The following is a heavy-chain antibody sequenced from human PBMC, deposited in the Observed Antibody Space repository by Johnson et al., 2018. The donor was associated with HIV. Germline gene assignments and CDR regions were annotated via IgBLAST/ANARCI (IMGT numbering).Heavy chain of an antibody. CDR1: GFTFSSYG. CDR3: ARDLDTGGASGAFDM. V-gene: IGHV3-NL1*01. CDR2: IYSGGST. Sequence: QVQLVESGGGVVQPGGSLRLSCAASGFTFSSYGMHWVRQAPGKGLEWVSVIYSGGSTYYADSVKGRFTISRDNAKNSLYLQMNSLRTEDTAVYYCARDLDTGGASGAFDMWGQGTMVTVFS. J-gene: IGHJ3*02. D-gene: IGHD1-26*01.